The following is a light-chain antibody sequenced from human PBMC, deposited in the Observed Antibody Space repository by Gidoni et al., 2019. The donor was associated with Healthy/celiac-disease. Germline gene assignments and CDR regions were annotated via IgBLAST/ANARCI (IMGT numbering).Light chain of an antibody. CDR2: EVS. Sequence: QSALTQPASVSGSPGRSITISCPGTSSDVGGYTDVSWYQQHPGKAPNLMIYEVSNRPSGVSNRFSGSKSGNTASLTISGLQAEDEADYYCSSYTSSSTWVFGGGTKLTVL. CDR1: SSDVGGYTD. CDR3: SSYTSSSTWV. J-gene: IGLJ3*02. V-gene: IGLV2-14*01.